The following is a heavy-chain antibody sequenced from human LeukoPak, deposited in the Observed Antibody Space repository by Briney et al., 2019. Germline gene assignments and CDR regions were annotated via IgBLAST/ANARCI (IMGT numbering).Heavy chain of an antibody. CDR2: ISGSGGST. D-gene: IGHD3-3*01. CDR3: ARGPGLRFLEWLYPG. J-gene: IGHJ4*02. CDR1: GFTFSSYA. Sequence: GGSLRLSCAASGFTFSSYAMSWVRQAPGKGLEWVSAISGSGGSTYYADSVKGRFTISRDNSKNSLYLQMNSLRAEDTAVYYCARGPGLRFLEWLYPGWGQGTLVTVSS. V-gene: IGHV3-23*01.